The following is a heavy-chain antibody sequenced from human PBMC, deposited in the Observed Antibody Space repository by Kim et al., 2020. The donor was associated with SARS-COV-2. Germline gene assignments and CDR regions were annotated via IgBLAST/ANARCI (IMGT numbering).Heavy chain of an antibody. V-gene: IGHV1-3*01. J-gene: IGHJ4*02. Sequence: ASVKVSCKASGYTFTSYAMHWVRQAPGQRLEWMGGINAGNGNTKYSQKFQGRVTITRDTSASTAYMELSSLRSEDTAVYYCARGPRGDGYNDYWGQGTLVTVSS. CDR1: GYTFTSYA. CDR2: INAGNGNT. CDR3: ARGPRGDGYNDY. D-gene: IGHD3-10*01.